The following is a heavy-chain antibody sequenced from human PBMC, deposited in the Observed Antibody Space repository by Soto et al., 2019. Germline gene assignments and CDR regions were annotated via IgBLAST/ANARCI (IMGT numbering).Heavy chain of an antibody. D-gene: IGHD3-22*01. CDR1: GFTFSDYY. CDR2: ISSSDSII. Sequence: XGSLRLSFAASGFTFSDYYMSWIRQAPGKGLEWVSYISSSDSIIYYADSVKGRFTISRDNAKNSLYLQMNSLRAEDTAVYYCARDLGYYDSSGYFDYWGQGALVTVSS. CDR3: ARDLGYYDSSGYFDY. V-gene: IGHV3-11*01. J-gene: IGHJ4*02.